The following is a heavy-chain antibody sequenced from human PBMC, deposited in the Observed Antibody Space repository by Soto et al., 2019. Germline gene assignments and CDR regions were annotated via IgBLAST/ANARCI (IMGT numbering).Heavy chain of an antibody. CDR3: VRGGGGGLFDP. CDR1: GFTFGDYY. CDR2: ISPGSRSP. V-gene: IGHV3-11*06. J-gene: IGHJ5*02. D-gene: IGHD2-15*01. Sequence: GGTLRLSCAVSGFTFGDYYMSWIRQAPGKGLEWLSYISPGSRSPAYAVSVKGRFTISRDNAKRVLYLQMMSLTAEDTAIYDCVRGGGGGLFDPWGQGTMVTVSS.